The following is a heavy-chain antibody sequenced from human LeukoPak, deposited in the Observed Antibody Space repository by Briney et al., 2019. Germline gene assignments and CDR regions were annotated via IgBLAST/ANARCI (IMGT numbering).Heavy chain of an antibody. CDR1: GYTFTSYG. D-gene: IGHD3-22*01. V-gene: IGHV1-18*01. CDR3: ARDLRDYYDSSASSI. J-gene: IGHJ3*02. Sequence: ASVKVSCKASGYTFTSYGISWVRQAPGQGLEWMGWISAYNGNTNYAQKLQGRVTMTTDTSTSTAYMELRSLRSDDTAVYYCARDLRDYYDSSASSIWGQGTMVTVSS. CDR2: ISAYNGNT.